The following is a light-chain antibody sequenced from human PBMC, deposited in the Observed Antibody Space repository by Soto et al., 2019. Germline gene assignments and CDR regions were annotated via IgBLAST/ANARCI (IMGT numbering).Light chain of an antibody. CDR2: EVS. CDR3: SSYTSSSTRV. Sequence: QSVLTQPASVSGSPGQSITISCTGTSSDVGSYNLVSWYQQHPGKAPKLMIYEVSNRPSGVSNRFSGSKSGNTASLTISGLQAEDEADYYCSSYTSSSTRVFGTGTKVTAL. V-gene: IGLV2-14*02. J-gene: IGLJ1*01. CDR1: SSDVGSYNL.